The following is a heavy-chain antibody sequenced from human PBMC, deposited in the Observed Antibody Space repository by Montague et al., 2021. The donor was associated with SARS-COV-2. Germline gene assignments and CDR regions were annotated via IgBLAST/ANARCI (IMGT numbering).Heavy chain of an antibody. CDR2: ISNDGSEK. D-gene: IGHD3-9*01. CDR3: ARAYYDVLTDFDYGMDV. J-gene: IGHJ6*02. CDR1: GFTSSSYV. V-gene: IGHV3-30*04. Sequence: SLRLSCAASGFTSSSYVMHWVRQAPGTGLEWLAVISNDGSEKYYADPVKGRLTISRDNSKNTLYLQMNSLRAEDTAVYYCARAYYDVLTDFDYGMDVWGQGTTVTVSS.